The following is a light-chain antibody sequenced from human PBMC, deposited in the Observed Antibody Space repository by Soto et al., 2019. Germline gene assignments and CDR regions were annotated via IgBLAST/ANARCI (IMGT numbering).Light chain of an antibody. Sequence: EIVLTQSPGTLSWSPGERVTLSCRASQSLTSSSLVWYQQKPGQAPRLLIYAASSRATGIPDRFSGSGSGAYFSLIISTLEPEGFAVYYCQQFGSSPYTFGQGTNLVIK. CDR3: QQFGSSPYT. CDR2: AAS. CDR1: QSLTSSS. V-gene: IGKV3-20*01. J-gene: IGKJ2*01.